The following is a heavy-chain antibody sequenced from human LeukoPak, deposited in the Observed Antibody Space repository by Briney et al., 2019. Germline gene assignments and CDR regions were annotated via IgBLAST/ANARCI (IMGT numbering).Heavy chain of an antibody. Sequence: ASVKVSCKASGYTFTSYGISWVRQAPGQGLEWMGWISAYNGNTNYAQRLQGRVTMTTDTSTSTAYMELRSLRSDDTAVYYCARVSWFGEWYDYWGQGTLVTVSS. CDR2: ISAYNGNT. D-gene: IGHD3-10*01. J-gene: IGHJ4*02. V-gene: IGHV1-18*01. CDR3: ARVSWFGEWYDY. CDR1: GYTFTSYG.